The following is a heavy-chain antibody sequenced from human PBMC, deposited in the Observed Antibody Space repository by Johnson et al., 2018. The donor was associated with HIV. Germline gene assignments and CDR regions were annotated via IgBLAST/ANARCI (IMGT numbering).Heavy chain of an antibody. V-gene: IGHV3-20*04. CDR2: SNWDGGST. Sequence: VQLVESGGGLVKPGGSLRLSCAASGFTFSDYYMSWIRQAPGKGLEWVSGSNWDGGSTYYANSVKGRFTISRDNAKNSLFLQMNSLRAEDTALYSCARYSESYPLSAFDIWGQGTMVTVSS. CDR1: GFTFSDYY. J-gene: IGHJ3*02. D-gene: IGHD1-26*01. CDR3: ARYSESYPLSAFDI.